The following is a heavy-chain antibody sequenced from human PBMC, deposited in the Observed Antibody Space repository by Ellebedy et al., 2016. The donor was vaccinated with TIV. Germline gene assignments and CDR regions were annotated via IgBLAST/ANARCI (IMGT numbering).Heavy chain of an antibody. J-gene: IGHJ4*02. CDR1: GFSFSRYA. V-gene: IGHV3-23*01. D-gene: IGHD1-26*01. Sequence: PGGSLRLSRAASGFSFSRYAMSWVRQAPGKGLEWVSIISGSGGNTYHADSVKGRLTISRDDSKNTLYLQMNSLKAEDTAVYYCAKSQEGATYFDYWGQGTLVTVSS. CDR2: ISGSGGNT. CDR3: AKSQEGATYFDY.